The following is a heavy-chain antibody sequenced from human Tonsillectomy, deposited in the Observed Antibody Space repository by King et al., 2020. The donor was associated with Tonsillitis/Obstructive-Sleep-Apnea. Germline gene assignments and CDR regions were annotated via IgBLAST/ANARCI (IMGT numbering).Heavy chain of an antibody. D-gene: IGHD6-19*01. CDR2: INHSGST. V-gene: IGHV4-34*01. CDR3: ARGPYSSGWCDY. CDR1: GGSFSGYY. J-gene: IGHJ4*02. Sequence: VQLQQWGAGLLKPSETLSLTCAVYGGSFSGYYWSWIRQPPGKGLEWIGEINHSGSTNYNPSLKSRVTISVHTSNNQFSLKLSSVTAADTAVYYCARGPYSSGWCDYWGQGTLVTVSS.